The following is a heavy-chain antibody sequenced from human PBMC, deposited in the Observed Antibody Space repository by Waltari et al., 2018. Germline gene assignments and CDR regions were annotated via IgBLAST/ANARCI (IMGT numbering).Heavy chain of an antibody. CDR2: IYYTGSN. D-gene: IGHD2-15*01. Sequence: QLQLQESGPGLVKPSETLSLTCTVSGGSISSSSYYWGWIRQPPGKGLEWSGSIYYTGSNYYNPPLKIRVTISVDTSKNQFSLKLGSVTAADTAVYYCARQLYCSGGSCFFYFDYWGQGILVTVSS. V-gene: IGHV4-39*01. CDR3: ARQLYCSGGSCFFYFDY. CDR1: GGSISSSSYY. J-gene: IGHJ4*02.